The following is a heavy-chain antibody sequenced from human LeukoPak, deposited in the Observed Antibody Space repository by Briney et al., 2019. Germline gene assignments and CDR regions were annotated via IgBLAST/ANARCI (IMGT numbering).Heavy chain of an antibody. CDR3: ARSPNGSYYFNY. V-gene: IGHV1-2*02. D-gene: IGHD3-10*01. CDR2: INPNSGDT. CDR1: GNTFSGYH. J-gene: IGHJ4*02. Sequence: GASVKVSCKASGNTFSGYHIHWVRQAPGQGLEWMGWINPNSGDTNYAQKFQGRVTMTRDTSISIAYMELSRLRPDDTAVYYCARSPNGSYYFNYWGQGTLVTVSS.